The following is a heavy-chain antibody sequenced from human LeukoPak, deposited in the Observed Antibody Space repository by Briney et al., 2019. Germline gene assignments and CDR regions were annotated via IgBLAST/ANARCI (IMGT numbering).Heavy chain of an antibody. CDR1: GDAITSGAYY. V-gene: IGHV4-39*07. CDR3: ARRDYAAWFDP. CDR2: VYYSGSI. D-gene: IGHD4/OR15-4a*01. J-gene: IGHJ5*02. Sequence: SETLSMTCSVSGDAITSGAYYWAWLRHPPGKWLEWIGSVYYSGSIKYNPSLKGRVSISRDMSKNQFSLNLNSVNATDTAVYYCARRDYAAWFDPWGQGTLVTVSS.